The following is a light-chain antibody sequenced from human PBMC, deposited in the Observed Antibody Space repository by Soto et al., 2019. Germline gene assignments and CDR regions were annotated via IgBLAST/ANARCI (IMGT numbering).Light chain of an antibody. CDR3: QQYGSSPT. V-gene: IGKV3-20*01. CDR2: GAS. CDR1: QRVSSSY. Sequence: VLTQSPGTLSLSPGERATLACRASQRVSSSYLSWYQQKPGQAHRLLIYGASSRATGIPDRFSGSGSGTDFTLTISRLEPEDFAVYYCQQYGSSPTFGGGTNVEIK. J-gene: IGKJ4*01.